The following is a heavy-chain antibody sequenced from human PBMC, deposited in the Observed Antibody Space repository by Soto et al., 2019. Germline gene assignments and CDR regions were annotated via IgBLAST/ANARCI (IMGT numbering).Heavy chain of an antibody. V-gene: IGHV3-15*01. Sequence: NAGGRRVLKEKGKGLEWVGRIKSKTDGGTTDYAAPVKGRFTISRDDSKNTLYLQMNSLKTEDTAVYYCTPALEWYNWTPGAFDIWGQGTMVTVSS. CDR1: NAG. CDR3: TPALEWYNWTPGAFDI. D-gene: IGHD1-20*01. J-gene: IGHJ3*02. CDR2: IKSKTDGGTT.